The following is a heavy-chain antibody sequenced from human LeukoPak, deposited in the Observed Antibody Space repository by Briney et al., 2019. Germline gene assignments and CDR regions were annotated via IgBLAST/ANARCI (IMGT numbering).Heavy chain of an antibody. V-gene: IGHV4-59*01. D-gene: IGHD7-27*01. CDR3: ARFGVNWGSRSYGMDV. Sequence: PSETLSLTCTVSGGSISSYYWSWIRQPPGKGLEWIGYIYYSGSTNYNPSLKSRVTISVDTSKNQFSLKLSSVTAADTAVYYCARFGVNWGSRSYGMDVWGQGTTVTVSS. CDR1: GGSISSYY. CDR2: IYYSGST. J-gene: IGHJ6*02.